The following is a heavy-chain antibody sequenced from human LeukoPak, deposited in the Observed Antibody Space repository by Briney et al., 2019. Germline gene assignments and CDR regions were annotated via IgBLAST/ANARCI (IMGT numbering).Heavy chain of an antibody. CDR1: GYTLTELS. D-gene: IGHD4-23*01. CDR3: ATAVRGYYYYMDV. V-gene: IGHV1-24*01. CDR2: FDPEDGET. Sequence: ASVKVSCKVSGYTLTELSMHWVRQAPGKGLEWMGGFDPEDGETIYAQKFQGRVTMTEDTSTDTAYMELSSLRSEDTAVYYCATAVRGYYYYMDVWGQRDHGHRLL. J-gene: IGHJ6*03.